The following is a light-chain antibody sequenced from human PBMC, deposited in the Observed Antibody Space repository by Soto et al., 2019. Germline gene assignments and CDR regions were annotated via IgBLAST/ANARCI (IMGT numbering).Light chain of an antibody. V-gene: IGKV1-27*01. Sequence: DIQMTQSPSSLSASVGDRVTITYRASQGINNYLAWYQQKPGKVPKLLIYAASTLQSGVPSRFSGRGSGTDFTLTISSLQPEDVATYYCQKYNSAPWTFGQGTKVEIK. CDR1: QGINNY. CDR3: QKYNSAPWT. J-gene: IGKJ1*01. CDR2: AAS.